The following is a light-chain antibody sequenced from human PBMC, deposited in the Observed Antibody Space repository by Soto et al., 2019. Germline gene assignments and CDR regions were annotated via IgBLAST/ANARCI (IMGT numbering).Light chain of an antibody. V-gene: IGLV1-40*01. CDR2: SNT. J-gene: IGLJ2*01. CDR3: LYFDSSLSVV. Sequence: QSVLTQPPSVSGSPGQRVTISCTGSSSNIGAGYDVHWYQQLPGRAPKLLIYSNTNRPSGVPDRFSASKSGTSASLAITGLQAEDEADYYCLYFDSSLSVVFGGGTKLTVL. CDR1: SSNIGAGYD.